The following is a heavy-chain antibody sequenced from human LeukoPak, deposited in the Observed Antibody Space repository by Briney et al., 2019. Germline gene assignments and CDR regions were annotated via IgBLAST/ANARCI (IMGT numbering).Heavy chain of an antibody. V-gene: IGHV3-7*01. CDR1: GFTFSSYW. Sequence: PGGSLRLSCAASGFTFSSYWMSWVRQAPGKGLEWVANIKQDGSEKYYVDSVKGRFTISRDNAKNSLYLQMNSLRAEDTAVYYCARVSHFDWPYYYYYYMDVWGKGTTVTASS. CDR3: ARVSHFDWPYYYYYYMDV. CDR2: IKQDGSEK. D-gene: IGHD3-9*01. J-gene: IGHJ6*03.